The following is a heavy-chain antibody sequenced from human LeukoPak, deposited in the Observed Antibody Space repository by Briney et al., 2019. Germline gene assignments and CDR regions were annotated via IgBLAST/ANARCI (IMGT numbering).Heavy chain of an antibody. D-gene: IGHD4-17*01. V-gene: IGHV3-9*01. CDR2: ISWNSGSI. CDR3: ARTTHDYGDYYFDY. J-gene: IGHJ4*02. Sequence: GGSLRLSCAASGFTFDDYAMHWVRQAPGKGLEWVSGISWNSGSIGYADSVKGRFTISRDNAKNSLYLQMNSLRAEDTAVYYCARTTHDYGDYYFDYWGQGTLVTVSS. CDR1: GFTFDDYA.